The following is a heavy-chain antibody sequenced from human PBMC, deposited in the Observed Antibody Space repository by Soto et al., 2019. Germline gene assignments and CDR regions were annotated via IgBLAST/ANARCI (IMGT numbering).Heavy chain of an antibody. D-gene: IGHD2-15*01. V-gene: IGHV3-30-3*01. Sequence: QVQLVESGGGVVQPGRSLRLSCAASGFTFSSYAMHWVRQAPGKGLEWVAVISYDGSNKYYADSVKGRFTISRDNSKNTLYLQMNSLRAEDRAVYYCARVGMGGYCSGGSCYLGYWGQGTLVTVSS. CDR1: GFTFSSYA. CDR2: ISYDGSNK. J-gene: IGHJ4*02. CDR3: ARVGMGGYCSGGSCYLGY.